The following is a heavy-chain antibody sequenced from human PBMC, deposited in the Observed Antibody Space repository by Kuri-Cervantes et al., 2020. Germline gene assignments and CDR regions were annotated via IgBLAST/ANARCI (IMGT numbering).Heavy chain of an antibody. J-gene: IGHJ4*02. CDR2: ITPNSGGT. Sequence: ASVKVSCKASGYTFTGYYIHWVRQAPGQGLEWMGWITPNSGGTNYAQKFQHRVAMTRDTSISTAYMELRSLRSDDTAVYYCARDFTVNWRLPLYVGGYWGQGTLVTVSS. D-gene: IGHD1-26*01. CDR1: GYTFTGYY. V-gene: IGHV1-2*02. CDR3: ARDFTVNWRLPLYVGGY.